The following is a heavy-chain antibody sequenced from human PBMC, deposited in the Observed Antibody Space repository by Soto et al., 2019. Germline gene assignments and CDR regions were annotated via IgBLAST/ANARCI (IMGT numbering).Heavy chain of an antibody. CDR2: MNPNSGNT. V-gene: IGHV1-8*01. CDR3: AGGVPIRYCSRTSCPPAAFDI. J-gene: IGHJ3*02. CDR1: GYTFTSYD. D-gene: IGHD2-2*01. Sequence: QVQLVQSGAEVKKPGASVKVSCKASGYTFTSYDINWVRQATGQGLEWMGWMNPNSGNTGYAQKFQGRVTMTRNTSRSTAYMERSSLRSEDTAVYYGAGGVPIRYCSRTSCPPAAFDIWGQGTMVTVSS.